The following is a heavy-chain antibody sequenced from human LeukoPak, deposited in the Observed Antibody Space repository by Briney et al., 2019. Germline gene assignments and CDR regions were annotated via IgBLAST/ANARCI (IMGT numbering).Heavy chain of an antibody. CDR3: ARHPFSDGFDI. CDR2: IYSSGHT. V-gene: IGHV4-59*08. CDR1: GGSISSYY. Sequence: PSETLSLTCTISGGSISSYYWRWIRQPPGKGLEWIAYIYSSGHTNYNPSLRGRVTISVDTSKNQFSLKVNSVTAADTAVYYCARHPFSDGFDIWGQGTMVTVSS. J-gene: IGHJ3*02.